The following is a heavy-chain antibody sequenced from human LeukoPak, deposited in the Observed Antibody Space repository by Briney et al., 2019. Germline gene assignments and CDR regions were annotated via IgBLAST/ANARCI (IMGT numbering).Heavy chain of an antibody. CDR3: ARVMTTVTKAFDY. Sequence: GGSLRLSCAASEFTFSSYWMSWVRQAPGKGLEWVSSISSGSSYIYYADSVKGRFTISRDNAKNSLYLQMNSLRAEDTAVYYCARVMTTVTKAFDYWGQGTLVTVSS. CDR1: EFTFSSYW. J-gene: IGHJ4*02. V-gene: IGHV3-21*01. CDR2: ISSGSSYI. D-gene: IGHD4-17*01.